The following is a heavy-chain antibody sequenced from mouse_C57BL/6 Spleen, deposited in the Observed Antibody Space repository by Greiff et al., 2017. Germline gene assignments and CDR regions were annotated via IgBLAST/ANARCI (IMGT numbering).Heavy chain of an antibody. D-gene: IGHD1-1*01. CDR2: IDPSDSET. V-gene: IGHV1-52*01. J-gene: IGHJ2*01. Sequence: VQLQQPGAELVRPGSSVKLSCKASGYTFTSYWMHWVKQRPIQGLEWIGNIDPSDSETHYNQKFKDKATLTVDKSSSTAYMQLSSLTSEDSAVXYCARAPYGRGYFDYWGQGTTLTVSS. CDR3: ARAPYGRGYFDY. CDR1: GYTFTSYW.